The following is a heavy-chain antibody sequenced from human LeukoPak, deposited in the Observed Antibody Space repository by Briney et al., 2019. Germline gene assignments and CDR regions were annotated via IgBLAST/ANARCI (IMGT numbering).Heavy chain of an antibody. V-gene: IGHV3-11*01. Sequence: GGSLRLSCAASGFTFSDYYMSWIRQAPGKGLEWVSYISSSGSTIYYADSVKGRFTISRDNAKNSLYLQMNSLRAEDTAVYYCVRRQWLAPPDYWGQGTLVTVSS. J-gene: IGHJ4*02. CDR1: GFTFSDYY. CDR3: VRRQWLAPPDY. CDR2: ISSSGSTI. D-gene: IGHD6-19*01.